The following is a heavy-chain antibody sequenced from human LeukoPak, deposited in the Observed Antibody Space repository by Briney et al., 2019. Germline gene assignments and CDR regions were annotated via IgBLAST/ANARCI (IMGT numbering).Heavy chain of an antibody. Sequence: PGGSLRLSCAASGFTFSSYSMSWVRQDPGKGLEWVSSITTSSTYISYADSVKGRFTISRDNAKNSLYLQMNSLRAEDTAVYYCARGKYSSGWFDYWGQGTLVTVSS. J-gene: IGHJ4*02. D-gene: IGHD6-19*01. CDR3: ARGKYSSGWFDY. CDR1: GFTFSSYS. CDR2: ITTSSTYI. V-gene: IGHV3-21*01.